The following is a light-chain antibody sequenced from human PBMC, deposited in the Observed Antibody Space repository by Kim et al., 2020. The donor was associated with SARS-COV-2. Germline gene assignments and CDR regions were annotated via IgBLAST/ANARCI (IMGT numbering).Light chain of an antibody. CDR1: SLRRYY. J-gene: IGLJ3*02. CDR3: QSRNSGGKVV. CDR2: GRN. Sequence: SSELTQDPAVSVALGQTVRITCQGDSLRRYYATWYQQKPRQAPVLVIYGRNNRPSGIPDRFSGSTSGNTASLTISGAQAEDEADFYCQSRNSGGKVVFGGGTKLTVL. V-gene: IGLV3-19*01.